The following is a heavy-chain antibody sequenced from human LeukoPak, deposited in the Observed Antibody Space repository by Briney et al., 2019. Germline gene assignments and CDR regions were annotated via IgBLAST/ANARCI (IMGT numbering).Heavy chain of an antibody. Sequence: GGSLRLSCAASGFTFSRYAMHWVRQAPGKGLESVSAISSNGGSTYYANSVKGRFTISRDNSKNTLYFQMGSLRAEDLAVYYCARDFGLTGKVDYWGQGTLVTVSS. J-gene: IGHJ4*02. V-gene: IGHV3-64*01. CDR1: GFTFSRYA. CDR3: ARDFGLTGKVDY. CDR2: ISSNGGST. D-gene: IGHD1-20*01.